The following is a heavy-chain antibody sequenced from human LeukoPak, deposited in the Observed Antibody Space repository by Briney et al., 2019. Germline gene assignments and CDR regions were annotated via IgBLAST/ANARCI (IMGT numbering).Heavy chain of an antibody. CDR3: AKVPYYATAEYFQH. V-gene: IGHV3-23*01. Sequence: GGSLRLSCAASGFTFSSYAMSWVRQAPGKGLEWVSAISGSGGSTYYADPVKGRFTISRDNSKNTLYLQMNSLRAEDTAVYYCAKVPYYATAEYFQHWGQGTLVTVSS. CDR1: GFTFSSYA. CDR2: ISGSGGST. D-gene: IGHD3-10*01. J-gene: IGHJ1*01.